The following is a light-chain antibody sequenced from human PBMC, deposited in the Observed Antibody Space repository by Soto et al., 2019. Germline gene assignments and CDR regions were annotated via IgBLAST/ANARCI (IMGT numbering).Light chain of an antibody. V-gene: IGKV3-20*01. CDR1: QSVSSSY. J-gene: IGKJ1*01. Sequence: DIVLPQSPGTLSLSPGERATLSCRASQSVSSSYLAWYQQKPGQAPRLLIYGASSRATGIPDRFSGSGSGADVTLTISRLEPEDFAVYYCQQDGSSPPWTFGQGTKVEIK. CDR2: GAS. CDR3: QQDGSSPPWT.